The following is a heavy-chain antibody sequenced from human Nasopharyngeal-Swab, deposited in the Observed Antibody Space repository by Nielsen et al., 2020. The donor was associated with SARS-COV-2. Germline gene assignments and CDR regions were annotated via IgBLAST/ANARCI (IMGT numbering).Heavy chain of an antibody. CDR3: ARGFSGMDV. Sequence: VRQAPGRGLEWVSTIDKSGDFTRYADSVKGRFTISRDKSDNTLYMQMNRLRDENTAVYYCARGFSGMDVWGQGTTVTVSS. V-gene: IGHV3-23*01. CDR2: IDKSGDFT. J-gene: IGHJ6*02.